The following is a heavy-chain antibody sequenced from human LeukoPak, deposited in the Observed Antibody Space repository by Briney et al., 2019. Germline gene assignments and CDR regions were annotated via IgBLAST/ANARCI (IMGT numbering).Heavy chain of an antibody. CDR2: IYSGGST. CDR3: ARVNLGQYSSSWYAFDI. D-gene: IGHD6-13*01. CDR1: GFTVSSSY. Sequence: PGGSLRLSCAASGFTVSSSYMSWVRQAPGEGLEWVSVIYSGGSTYYADSVKGRFTISRDNSKNTLYLQMNTLRAEDTAVYYCARVNLGQYSSSWYAFDIWGQGTMVTVSS. J-gene: IGHJ3*02. V-gene: IGHV3-53*01.